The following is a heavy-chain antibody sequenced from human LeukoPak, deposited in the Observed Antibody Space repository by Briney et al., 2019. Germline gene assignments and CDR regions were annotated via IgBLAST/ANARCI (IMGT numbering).Heavy chain of an antibody. CDR3: ARSSYYDILTGLDY. Sequence: SETLSLTCTVSGGSISSSSYYWGWIRQPPGKGLEWIGSIYYSGSTNYNPSLKSRVTISVDTSKNQFSLKLSSVTAADTAVYYCARSSYYDILTGLDYWGQGTLVTVSS. V-gene: IGHV4-39*07. CDR2: IYYSGST. D-gene: IGHD3-9*01. J-gene: IGHJ4*02. CDR1: GGSISSSSYY.